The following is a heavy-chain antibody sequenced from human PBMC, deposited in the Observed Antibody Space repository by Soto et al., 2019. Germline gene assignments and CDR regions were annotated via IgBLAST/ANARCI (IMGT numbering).Heavy chain of an antibody. V-gene: IGHV3-74*01. D-gene: IGHD3-16*01. CDR2: LHNDGSSA. Sequence: RGLSCASSRFPLNTYSIHWVSEARGMGVVGVSRLHNDGSSAASADPRKGRCTISRDNVKNTLYMPMNSLQSQERTIYYYARDLGGPDYWGQGTLVTVSS. CDR3: ARDLGGPDY. CDR1: RFPLNTYS. J-gene: IGHJ4*02.